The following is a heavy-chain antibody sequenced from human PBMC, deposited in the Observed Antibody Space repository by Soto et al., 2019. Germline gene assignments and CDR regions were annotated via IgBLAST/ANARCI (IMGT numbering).Heavy chain of an antibody. V-gene: IGHV1-8*01. Sequence: ASVKVSCKASGYTFTSYDINWVRRATGQGLEWMGWVNPNSGNTGYAQKFQGRVTMTRNTSISTAYMELSSLRSEDTAVYYCARGQLTIFGVVIHYYYYGMDVWGQGTTVTVSS. J-gene: IGHJ6*02. CDR1: GYTFTSYD. D-gene: IGHD3-3*01. CDR2: VNPNSGNT. CDR3: ARGQLTIFGVVIHYYYYGMDV.